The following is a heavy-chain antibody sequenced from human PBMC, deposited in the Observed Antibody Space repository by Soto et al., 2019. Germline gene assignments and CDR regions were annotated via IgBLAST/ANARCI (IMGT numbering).Heavy chain of an antibody. D-gene: IGHD3-16*02. J-gene: IGHJ4*02. Sequence: GGSLRLSCAASGFTFSSYGMHWVRQAPGKGLEWVAVIWYDGSNKYYADSVKGRFTISRDNSKNTLYLQMNSLRPEDSALYYCVQRECRYGRCGLWGQGSPVTVSS. V-gene: IGHV3-33*01. CDR3: VQRECRYGRCGL. CDR2: IWYDGSNK. CDR1: GFTFSSYG.